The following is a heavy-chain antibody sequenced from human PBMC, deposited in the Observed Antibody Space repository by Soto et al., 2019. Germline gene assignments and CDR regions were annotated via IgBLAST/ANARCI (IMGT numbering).Heavy chain of an antibody. CDR2: ISSSGGST. CDR1: GFTFSNYA. Sequence: GGSLRLSCAASGFTFSNYAMTWVRQAPGKGLEWVSGISSSGGSTYYADSVKGRFTISRDKSKNTLYLQLSSLRVEDTAVYYCAKGGGAREAIVVVVPSTWWALDYWGQGTLVTVSS. CDR3: AKGGGAREAIVVVVPSTWWALDY. J-gene: IGHJ4*02. D-gene: IGHD2-15*01. V-gene: IGHV3-23*01.